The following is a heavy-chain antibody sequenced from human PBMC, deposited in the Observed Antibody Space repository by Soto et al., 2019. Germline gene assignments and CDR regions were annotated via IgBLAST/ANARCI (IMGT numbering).Heavy chain of an antibody. D-gene: IGHD6-13*01. CDR1: GFTFSSYS. Sequence: PGVSLRLSFAASGFTFSSYSMNWVRQALGKGLEWASSISSSSSYIYYADSVKGRFTISRDNAKNSLYLQMNSLRAEDTAVYYCARDGYSSSWYANDYYYYYGMDVWGQGTTVTVSS. J-gene: IGHJ6*02. V-gene: IGHV3-21*01. CDR2: ISSSSSYI. CDR3: ARDGYSSSWYANDYYYYYGMDV.